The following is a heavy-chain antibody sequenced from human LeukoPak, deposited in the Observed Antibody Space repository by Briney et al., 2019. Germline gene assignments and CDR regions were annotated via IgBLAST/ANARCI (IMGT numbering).Heavy chain of an antibody. V-gene: IGHV3-23*01. CDR3: AKGSYYVSSGSFYFDY. CDR1: GFTFSSYA. J-gene: IGHJ4*02. D-gene: IGHD3-22*01. CDR2: ISGSGDNT. Sequence: GWSLRLSCAASGFTFSSYAMSWDRQAPGKGLEWVSVISGSGDNTYYADSMNGRFTISRDSSKNTLSVQVNSLGTEDTAAYYCAKGSYYVSSGSFYFDYWGQGTLVTVSS.